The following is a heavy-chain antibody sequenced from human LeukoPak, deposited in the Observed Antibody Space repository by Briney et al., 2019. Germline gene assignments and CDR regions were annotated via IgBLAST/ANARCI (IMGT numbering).Heavy chain of an antibody. D-gene: IGHD3-3*01. V-gene: IGHV4-34*01. CDR3: ARRPYYDFWSGYSDYFDY. CDR2: IYYSGST. J-gene: IGHJ4*02. CDR1: GGSFSGYY. Sequence: SETLSLTCAVYGGSFSGYYWSWIRQPPGKGLEWIGSIYYSGSTYYSPSLKSRVTISVDTSKNQFSLKLSSVTAADTAVYYCARRPYYDFWSGYSDYFDYWGQGTLVTVSS.